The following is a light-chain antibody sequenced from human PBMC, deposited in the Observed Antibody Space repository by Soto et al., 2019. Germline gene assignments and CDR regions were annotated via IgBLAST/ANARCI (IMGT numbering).Light chain of an antibody. J-gene: IGKJ2*01. CDR2: TSG. CDR3: QQTYSTPYT. CDR1: QRITTY. V-gene: IGKV1-39*01. Sequence: IQMTQSPSSLSASVGDRVTITCRASQRITTYLNWYQQKPGEAPKLLISTSGTLQPGVPSRFSGSGSGTDFTPPITALLPEDFATYFCQQTYSTPYTFGPGTKLEIK.